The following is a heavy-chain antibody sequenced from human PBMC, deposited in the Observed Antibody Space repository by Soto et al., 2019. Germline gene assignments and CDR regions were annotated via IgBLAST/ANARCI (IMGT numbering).Heavy chain of an antibody. CDR3: ARDSLYSSSWFYGMDV. CDR1: GYTFTTYA. V-gene: IGHV1-3*01. Sequence: GASVKVSCKASGYTFTTYAMHWVRQAPGQRLEWMGWINGGNGNTKYSQNFQGRVTITRDTSASTAYIELSSLRSEDTAVYYCARDSLYSSSWFYGMDVWGQGTTVTVYS. D-gene: IGHD6-13*01. J-gene: IGHJ6*02. CDR2: INGGNGNT.